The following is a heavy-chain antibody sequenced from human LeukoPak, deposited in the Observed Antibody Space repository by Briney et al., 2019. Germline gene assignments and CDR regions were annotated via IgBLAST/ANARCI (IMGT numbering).Heavy chain of an antibody. J-gene: IGHJ4*02. CDR1: GFTFSSYE. Sequence: GGSLRLSCAASGFTFSSYEMNWVRQAPGEGLEWVSYISSSGSTIYYADSVKGRFTISRDNARNSVYLQMNSLSAEDTAVYYXARDAAYGYDRFDYWGQGTQVTVSS. CDR3: ARDAAYGYDRFDY. CDR2: ISSSGSTI. D-gene: IGHD5-18*01. V-gene: IGHV3-48*03.